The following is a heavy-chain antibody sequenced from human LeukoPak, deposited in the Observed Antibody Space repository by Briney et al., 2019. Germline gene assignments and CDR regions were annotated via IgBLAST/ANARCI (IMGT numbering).Heavy chain of an antibody. V-gene: IGHV3-30*02. CDR1: GFTFSSYG. D-gene: IGHD2-2*01. J-gene: IGHJ6*03. CDR2: IRYDGSNK. Sequence: GGSLRLSCAASGFTFSSYGMHWVRQAPGTGLEWVAFIRYDGSNKYYADSVKGRFTISRDNSKNTLYLQMNSLRAEDTAVYYCAKDCLASCSSTSCYFDNYYYYMDVWGKGTTVTVSS. CDR3: AKDCLASCSSTSCYFDNYYYYMDV.